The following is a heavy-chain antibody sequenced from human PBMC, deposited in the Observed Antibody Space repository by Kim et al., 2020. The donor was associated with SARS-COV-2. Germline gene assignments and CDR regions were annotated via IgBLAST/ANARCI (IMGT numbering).Heavy chain of an antibody. CDR3: ARDGDDFWSGYPLFDY. Sequence: SGKGRVTIPGDNAKHSLYLQMNRLRAEDTAVYYCARDGDDFWSGYPLFDYWGQGTLVTVSS. V-gene: IGHV3-11*01. D-gene: IGHD3-3*01. J-gene: IGHJ4*02.